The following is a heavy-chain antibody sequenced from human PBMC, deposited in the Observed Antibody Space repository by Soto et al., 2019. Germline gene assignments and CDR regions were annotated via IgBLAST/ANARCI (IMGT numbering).Heavy chain of an antibody. V-gene: IGHV4-30-2*01. J-gene: IGHJ4*02. CDR1: DGSISSGGYS. D-gene: IGHD6-13*01. CDR2: IYHSGST. Sequence: QLQLQESGSGLVKPSQTLSLTCAVSDGSISSGGYSWSWIRQPPGKGLEWIGYIYHSGSTYYNPSLKSRVTVSVDRSKNQFSLKLSSVTAADTAVYYCARVVATAAPSDYWGQGTLVTVSS. CDR3: ARVVATAAPSDY.